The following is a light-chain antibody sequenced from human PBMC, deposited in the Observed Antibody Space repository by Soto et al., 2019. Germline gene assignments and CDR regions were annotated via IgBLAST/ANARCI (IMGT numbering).Light chain of an antibody. CDR3: QQYNNWPPLN. CDR2: GAS. Sequence: EIVMTQSPATVSVSPGDRVTLSCRASRTVHSNVAWYQHKPGQAPRLLIYGASFRATGMPARFSGSGFGTEFTLTIRSLQSEDFAVYYCQQYNNWPPLNCGGGNKGDIK. J-gene: IGKJ4*01. CDR1: RTVHSN. V-gene: IGKV3-15*01.